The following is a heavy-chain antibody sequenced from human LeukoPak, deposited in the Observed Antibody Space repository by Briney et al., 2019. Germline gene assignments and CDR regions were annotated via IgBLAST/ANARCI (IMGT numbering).Heavy chain of an antibody. J-gene: IGHJ5*02. CDR3: ARARSKVVVVAATGAWFDP. D-gene: IGHD2-15*01. V-gene: IGHV1-69*04. CDR1: GGTFSSYA. Sequence: ASVKVSCKASGGTFSSYAISWVRQAPGQGLEWMGRIIPILGIANYAQKFQGRVTITADKSTSTAYMELSSLRSEDTAVYYCARARSKVVVVAATGAWFDPWGQGTLVTVSS. CDR2: IIPILGIA.